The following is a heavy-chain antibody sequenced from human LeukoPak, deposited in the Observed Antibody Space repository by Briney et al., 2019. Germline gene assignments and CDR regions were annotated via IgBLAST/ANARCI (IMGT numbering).Heavy chain of an antibody. CDR2: IYAGGST. J-gene: IGHJ4*01. CDR3: ATDIRSSPLGF. CDR1: GFRVTNDY. D-gene: IGHD3-9*01. V-gene: IGHV3-66*01. Sequence: GGSLRLPCAVSGFRVTNDYMNWVRQAPGKGLEWVSIIYAGGSTYYADSVKGRFTISRDSSNNTLFLQMSNLRADDSGLYYCATDIRSSPLGFWGHGTLVTVSS.